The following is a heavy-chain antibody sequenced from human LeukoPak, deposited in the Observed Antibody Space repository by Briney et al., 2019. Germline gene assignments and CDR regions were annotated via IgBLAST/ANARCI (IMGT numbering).Heavy chain of an antibody. CDR2: IRREGSER. V-gene: IGHV3-7*01. D-gene: IGHD3-22*01. CDR3: ASGYYFDY. CDR1: GFTFSNYW. J-gene: IGHJ4*02. Sequence: GGSLRLSCAASGFTFSNYWMTWVRQAPGKGLEWVANIRREGSERYYVDSVKGRFTVSRDNAKSSLYLQMNSLRAEDTAFYYCASGYYFDYWGQGTLVTVSS.